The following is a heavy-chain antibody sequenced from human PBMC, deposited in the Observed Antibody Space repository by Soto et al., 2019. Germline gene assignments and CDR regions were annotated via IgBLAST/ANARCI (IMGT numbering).Heavy chain of an antibody. CDR3: AKPPLGLVQTPSLDY. D-gene: IGHD1-26*01. J-gene: IGHJ4*02. Sequence: QVQLVESGGGVAQPGRSLRLSCAASGFAFSSYAMHWVRQAPGKGLEWLTVISYDGSNRYYADSVRGRFTVSRDNSKDTLFLQMNNLRVEDTAMYFCAKPPLGLVQTPSLDYWGQGTLVTVSS. CDR2: ISYDGSNR. CDR1: GFAFSSYA. V-gene: IGHV3-30*18.